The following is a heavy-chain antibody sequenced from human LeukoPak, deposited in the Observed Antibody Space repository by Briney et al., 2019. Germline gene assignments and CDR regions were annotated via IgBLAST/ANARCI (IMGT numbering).Heavy chain of an antibody. J-gene: IGHJ4*02. Sequence: GESLKISCKGSGYSFTSYWIGWVRQMPGKGLEWMGIVYPGDSDTRYSPSFQGQVTISADKSISTAYLQWSSLKASDTAMYYCARAEDIVVVPAATYYFDYWGQGTLVTVYS. D-gene: IGHD2-2*01. CDR3: ARAEDIVVVPAATYYFDY. CDR1: GYSFTSYW. CDR2: VYPGDSDT. V-gene: IGHV5-51*01.